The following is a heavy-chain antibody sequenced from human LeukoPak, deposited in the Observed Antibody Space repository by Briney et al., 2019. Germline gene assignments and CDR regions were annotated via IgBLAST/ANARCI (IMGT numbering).Heavy chain of an antibody. CDR1: GGSFSGYY. V-gene: IGHV4-34*01. CDR3: ARHRVVTTQYYYMDV. CDR2: INHSGST. D-gene: IGHD2-21*02. Sequence: PSETLSLTCAVYGGSFSGYYWSWIRQPPGKGLEWIGEINHSGSTNYNPSLKSRVTIPVDTSKNQFSLKLSSVTAADTAVYYCARHRVVTTQYYYMDVWGKGTTVTVSS. J-gene: IGHJ6*03.